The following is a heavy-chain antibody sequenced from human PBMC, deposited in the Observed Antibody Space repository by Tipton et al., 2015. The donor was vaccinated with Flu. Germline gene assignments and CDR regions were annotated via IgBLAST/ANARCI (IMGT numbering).Heavy chain of an antibody. CDR2: IYKGGTT. Sequence: LRLSCTVSGGYISSSDYYWSWIRQTPGKGLEWLGYIYKGGTTFYNPSLKSRIAISTDASKNQFHLNLYSVTAADTAVYFCARSPDYDSWSGYRLYFDQWGQGNLVTVSS. D-gene: IGHD3-3*01. CDR1: GGYISSSDYY. J-gene: IGHJ4*02. V-gene: IGHV4-30-4*01. CDR3: ARSPDYDSWSGYRLYFDQ.